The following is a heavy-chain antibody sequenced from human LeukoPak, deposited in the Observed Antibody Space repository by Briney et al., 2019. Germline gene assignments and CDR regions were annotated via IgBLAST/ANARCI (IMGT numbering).Heavy chain of an antibody. V-gene: IGHV4-39*01. Sequence: PSETLSLPCGFSGGSISSSSYYWGWIRQPPGKGLEWIGSINFSGSAYYNPSLKSRVTISVDTSKNQFSLKLTSVTAADTAVYYCASPKSTGNYYYWGQGTLVSVSS. J-gene: IGHJ4*02. D-gene: IGHD1-26*01. CDR3: ASPKSTGNYYY. CDR2: INFSGSA. CDR1: GGSISSSSYY.